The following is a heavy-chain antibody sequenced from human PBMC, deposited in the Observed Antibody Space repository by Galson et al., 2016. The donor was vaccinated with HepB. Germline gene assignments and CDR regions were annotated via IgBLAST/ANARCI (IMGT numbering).Heavy chain of an antibody. CDR2: LFYSGSA. Sequence: TLSLTCSVSGDSITSDVYYWSWIRQHPGRGLESIAYLFYSGSAYYNPSLKSRLTMSIEKSKNQFSLWLSSVTAADTAIYYCASQGRWNYGVDNWGQGTQVTVSS. J-gene: IGHJ4*02. CDR1: GDSITSDVYY. D-gene: IGHD1-7*01. CDR3: ASQGRWNYGVDN. V-gene: IGHV4-31*03.